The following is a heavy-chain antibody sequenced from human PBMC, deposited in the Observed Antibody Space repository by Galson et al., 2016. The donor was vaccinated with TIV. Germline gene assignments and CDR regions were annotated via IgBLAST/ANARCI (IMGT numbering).Heavy chain of an antibody. D-gene: IGHD3-22*01. CDR1: GFTFSRYA. V-gene: IGHV3-30*04. Sequence: SLRLSCAASGFTFSRYAMHWVRQAPGKGLEWVAVISHDGTNKYYSDSVRGRFTISRDNSKKMMSLQMNSLRAEETAIYYCARPITMIVVISPSQAFDIWGQGTMVSVSS. CDR3: ARPITMIVVISPSQAFDI. CDR2: ISHDGTNK. J-gene: IGHJ3*02.